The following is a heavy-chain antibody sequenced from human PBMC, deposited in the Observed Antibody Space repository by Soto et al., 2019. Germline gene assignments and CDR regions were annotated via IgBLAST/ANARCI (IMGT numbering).Heavy chain of an antibody. D-gene: IGHD2-2*01. CDR3: ARDGGIVVVPAHPVYNWFDP. CDR2: IIPIFGTA. Sequence: GASVKVSCKASGGTFSSYAISWVRQAPGQGLEWMGGIIPIFGTANYAQKFQGRVTITADESTSTAYMELSSLRSEDTAVYYCARDGGIVVVPAHPVYNWFDPWGQGTLVTVSS. CDR1: GGTFSSYA. J-gene: IGHJ5*02. V-gene: IGHV1-69*13.